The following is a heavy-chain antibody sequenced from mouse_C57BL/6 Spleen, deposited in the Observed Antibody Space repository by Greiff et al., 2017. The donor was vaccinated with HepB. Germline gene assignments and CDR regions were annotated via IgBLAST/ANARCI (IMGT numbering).Heavy chain of an antibody. V-gene: IGHV1-62-2*01. J-gene: IGHJ1*03. CDR2: FYPGSGSI. CDR1: GYTFTEYT. CDR3: ARHEGDYYGSSSYWYFDV. D-gene: IGHD1-1*01. Sequence: VQRVESGAELVKPGASVKLSCKASGYTFTEYTIHWVKQRSGQGLEWIGWFYPGSGSIKYNEKFKDKATLTADKSSSTVYMELSRLTSEDSAVYFCARHEGDYYGSSSYWYFDVWGTGTTVTVSS.